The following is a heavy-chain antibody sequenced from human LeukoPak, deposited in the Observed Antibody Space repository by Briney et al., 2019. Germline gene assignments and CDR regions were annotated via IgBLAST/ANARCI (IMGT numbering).Heavy chain of an antibody. J-gene: IGHJ6*02. CDR2: ISAYNGNT. D-gene: IGHD2-2*01. Sequence: ASVKVSCKASGYTFTSYGISWVRQAPGQGLEWMGWISAYNGNTNYAQKLQGRVTMTTDTSTSTAYMELRSLGSDDTAVYYCARTAPKSRKVVPAAFRYYYYGMDVWGQGTTVTVSS. V-gene: IGHV1-18*01. CDR1: GYTFTSYG. CDR3: ARTAPKSRKVVPAAFRYYYYGMDV.